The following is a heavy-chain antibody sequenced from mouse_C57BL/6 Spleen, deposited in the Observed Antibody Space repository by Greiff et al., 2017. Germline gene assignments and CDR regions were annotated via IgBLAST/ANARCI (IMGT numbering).Heavy chain of an antibody. D-gene: IGHD4-1*01. CDR3: ARGEETGVLMDY. J-gene: IGHJ4*01. CDR2: ISDGGSYT. Sequence: EVMLVESGGGLVKPGGSLKLSCAASGFTFSSYAMSWVRQTPEKRLEWVATISDGGSYTYYPDNVKGRFTISRDNAKNNLYLQMSHLKAEDTARYYCARGEETGVLMDYWGQGTSVTVSS. CDR1: GFTFSSYA. V-gene: IGHV5-4*03.